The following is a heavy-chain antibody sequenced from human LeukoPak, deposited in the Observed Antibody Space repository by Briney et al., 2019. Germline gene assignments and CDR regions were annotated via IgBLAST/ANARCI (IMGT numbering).Heavy chain of an antibody. CDR3: AGYRNYFDSSGYKNWLDP. D-gene: IGHD3-22*01. CDR1: GYSISSGYY. Sequence: SETLSLTCTVSGYSISSGYYWGWIRQPPGKGLEWIGSIYRSGSTYYNPSLKSRVTISVDTSKNQFSLKLSSVTAADTAVYYCAGYRNYFDSSGYKNWLDPWGQGTLVTVSS. J-gene: IGHJ5*02. CDR2: IYRSGST. V-gene: IGHV4-38-2*02.